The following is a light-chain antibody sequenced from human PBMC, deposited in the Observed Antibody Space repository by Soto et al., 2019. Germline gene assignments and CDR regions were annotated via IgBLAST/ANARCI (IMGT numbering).Light chain of an antibody. CDR2: EVS. CDR1: SSDVGGYNY. CDR3: SSYTSSSTLV. Sequence: QSALTQPASVSGSPGQSITISCTGTSSDVGGYNYVSWYQQHPGKAPKLMIYEVSNRPSGVSNRFSGSKSGNTASLTISGIKAEDEDDYYCSSYTSSSTLVFGGGTKLTVL. V-gene: IGLV2-14*01. J-gene: IGLJ2*01.